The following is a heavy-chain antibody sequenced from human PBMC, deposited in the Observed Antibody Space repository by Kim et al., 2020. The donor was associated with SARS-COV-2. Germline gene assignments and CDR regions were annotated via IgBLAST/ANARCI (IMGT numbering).Heavy chain of an antibody. CDR3: AKAEKAVITIFGVDPWGPEFDP. Sequence: GGSLRLSCAASGFTFSSYGMHWVRQAPGKGLEWVAVISYDGSNKYYADSVKGRFTISRDNSKNTLYLQMNSLRAEDTAVYYCAKAEKAVITIFGVDPWGPEFDPWGQGTLVTVSS. J-gene: IGHJ5*02. CDR1: GFTFSSYG. D-gene: IGHD3-3*01. V-gene: IGHV3-30*18. CDR2: ISYDGSNK.